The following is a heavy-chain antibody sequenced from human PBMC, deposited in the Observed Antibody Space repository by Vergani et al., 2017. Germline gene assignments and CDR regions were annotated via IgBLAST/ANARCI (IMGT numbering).Heavy chain of an antibody. J-gene: IGHJ5*02. Sequence: VQLVESGAEVKKPGASVKVSCKASGYTFTSYGISWVRQAPGQGLEWMGWISAYNGNTNYAQKLQGRVTMTTDTSTSTAYMELSSLRSEDTAVYYCATGLKGSYSGYDSKDSSWFDPWGQGTLVTVSS. CDR3: ATGLKGSYSGYDSKDSSWFDP. CDR1: GYTFTSYG. V-gene: IGHV1-18*01. CDR2: ISAYNGNT. D-gene: IGHD5-12*01.